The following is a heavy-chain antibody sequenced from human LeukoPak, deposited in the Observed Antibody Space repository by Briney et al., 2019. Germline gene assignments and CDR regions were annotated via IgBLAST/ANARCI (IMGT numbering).Heavy chain of an antibody. V-gene: IGHV1-46*01. CDR2: IGPSGST. CDR1: GHTFSNYY. Sequence: ASVKVSCKASGHTFSNYYMHWVRQAPGQGLEWMGIIGPSGSTTYLQKFQGRVTMTRDTSTSSVYMELSSLRSDDTAVYYCAREYPNTLYFDQWGQGTLVSVPS. D-gene: IGHD1/OR15-1a*01. CDR3: AREYPNTLYFDQ. J-gene: IGHJ4*02.